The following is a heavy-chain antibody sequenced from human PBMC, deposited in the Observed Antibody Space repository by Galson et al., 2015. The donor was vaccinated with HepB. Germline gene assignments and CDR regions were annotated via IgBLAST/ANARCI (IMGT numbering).Heavy chain of an antibody. D-gene: IGHD4-17*01. CDR1: GFTFSSYG. J-gene: IGHJ6*02. CDR2: ISYDGSNK. V-gene: IGHV3-30*18. CDR3: AKFHRPPTVTTVYYYYGMDV. Sequence: SLRLSCAASGFTFSSYGMHWVRQAPGKGLEWVAVISYDGSNKYYADSVKGRFTISRDNSKNTLYLQMNSLRAEDTAVYYCAKFHRPPTVTTVYYYYGMDVWGQGTTVTVSS.